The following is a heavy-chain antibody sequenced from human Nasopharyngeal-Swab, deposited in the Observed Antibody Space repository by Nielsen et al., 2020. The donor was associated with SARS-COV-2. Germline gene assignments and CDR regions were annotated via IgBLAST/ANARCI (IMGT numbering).Heavy chain of an antibody. CDR1: GFTFSSYA. D-gene: IGHD2-15*01. V-gene: IGHV3-21*01. J-gene: IGHJ4*02. CDR2: ISGSGDYS. CDR3: ARVGYCSGGSCQDY. Sequence: GESLKISCAASGFTFSSYAMTWVRQAPGKGLEWVSSISGSGDYSYYADSVKGRFTISRDNAKNSLYLQMNSLRAEDTAVYYCARVGYCSGGSCQDYWGQGTLVTVSS.